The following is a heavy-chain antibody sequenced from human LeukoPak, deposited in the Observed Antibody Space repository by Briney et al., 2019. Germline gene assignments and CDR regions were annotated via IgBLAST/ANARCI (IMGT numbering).Heavy chain of an antibody. J-gene: IGHJ1*01. CDR1: GGSTSSYY. CDR3: ARALTGTTSIFHH. V-gene: IGHV4-59*01. Sequence: KASETLSLTCTVSGGSTSSYYWNWIRQPPGKGLEWIGYISYSGSTKYNPSLKSRVTISVDTSKNQFSLRVTSLTAADTAVYYCARALTGTTSIFHHWGQGTLVTVSS. CDR2: ISYSGST. D-gene: IGHD1-7*01.